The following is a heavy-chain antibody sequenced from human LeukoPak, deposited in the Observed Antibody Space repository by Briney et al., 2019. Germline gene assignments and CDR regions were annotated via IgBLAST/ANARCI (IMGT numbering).Heavy chain of an antibody. V-gene: IGHV3-23*01. CDR3: ATSSGWYPKYFDY. CDR2: ISGSGGDT. Sequence: GGSLRLSCAASGFTFSSYPMSWVRQAPGKGLEWVSAISGSGGDTYYADSVKGRFTISRDNSKNTLYLQMNSLRAEDTALYYCATSSGWYPKYFDYWGQGTLVAVSS. J-gene: IGHJ4*02. D-gene: IGHD6-19*01. CDR1: GFTFSSYP.